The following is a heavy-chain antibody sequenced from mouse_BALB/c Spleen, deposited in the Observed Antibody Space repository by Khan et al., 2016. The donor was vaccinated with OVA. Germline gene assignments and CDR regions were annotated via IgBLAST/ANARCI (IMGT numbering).Heavy chain of an antibody. CDR3: ARGYDFFAY. D-gene: IGHD2-14*01. CDR2: INPNTGNT. Sequence: EVQLQQSGPDLVKPGASVKMSCKASGYSFTGYYMNWVKQSHGKSLECIGRINPNTGNTNYNQKFKGKVVFNVDTSSSTVYMELRSLTSEDSAVYYCARGYDFFAYWGQGTLVTVSA. CDR1: GYSFTGYY. V-gene: IGHV1-26*01. J-gene: IGHJ3*01.